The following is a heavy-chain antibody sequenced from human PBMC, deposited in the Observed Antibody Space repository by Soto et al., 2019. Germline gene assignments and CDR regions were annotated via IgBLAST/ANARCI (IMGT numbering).Heavy chain of an antibody. CDR3: ARSGGGFCSGGSCYSFWFDP. J-gene: IGHJ5*02. Sequence: QVQLQESGPGLVKPSQTLSLTCIVSGDSISSGGYYWSWIRQYPGKGLEWIGFIYYNENTYYNPSLKSRVTMSVDTSKNQFSLKLNSVTAADTAVYYCARSGGGFCSGGSCYSFWFDPWGQGTLVTVSS. CDR2: IYYNENT. CDR1: GDSISSGGYY. V-gene: IGHV4-31*03. D-gene: IGHD2-15*01.